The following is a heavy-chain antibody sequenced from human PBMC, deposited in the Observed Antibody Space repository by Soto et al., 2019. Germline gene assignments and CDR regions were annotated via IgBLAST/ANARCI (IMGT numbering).Heavy chain of an antibody. D-gene: IGHD2-15*01. CDR1: GYTFTSYY. CDR3: ARNPTAVVPFDY. CDR2: INPSGGST. J-gene: IGHJ4*02. Sequence: QVQLVQSGAEVKKPGASVKVSCKASGYTFTSYYMHWVRQAPGQGLEWMGIINPSGGSTSYAQKLQGRVTMTRDTCTSTVYMELSSLRYEDTGVYYCARNPTAVVPFDYWGQGTLVTVSS. V-gene: IGHV1-46*01.